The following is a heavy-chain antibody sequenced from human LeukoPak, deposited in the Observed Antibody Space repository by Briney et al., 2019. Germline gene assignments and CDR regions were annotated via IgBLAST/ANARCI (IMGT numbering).Heavy chain of an antibody. Sequence: SVKVSCKASGGTFSSYTISWVRQAPGQGLEWMGRIIPILGIANYAQKFQGRVTITADKSTSTAYMELSSLRSEDTAVYYCARVAYYDILTGYLNWFDPWGQGTLVTVSS. V-gene: IGHV1-69*02. CDR1: GGTFSSYT. D-gene: IGHD3-9*01. J-gene: IGHJ5*02. CDR2: IIPILGIA. CDR3: ARVAYYDILTGYLNWFDP.